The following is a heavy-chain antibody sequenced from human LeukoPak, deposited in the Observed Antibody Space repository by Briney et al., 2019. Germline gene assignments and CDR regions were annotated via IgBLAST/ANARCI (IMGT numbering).Heavy chain of an antibody. CDR2: ISYDGSNK. CDR1: GFTFSSYA. J-gene: IGHJ3*02. CDR3: ARELVIVVVRGAFDI. Sequence: GRSLRLSCAASGFTFSSYAMHWVRQAPGKGLEWVAVISYDGSNKYYADSVKGRFTISRDNSKNTLYLQMNSLRAEDTAVYYCARELVIVVVRGAFDIWGQGTMVTVSS. D-gene: IGHD3-22*01. V-gene: IGHV3-30-3*01.